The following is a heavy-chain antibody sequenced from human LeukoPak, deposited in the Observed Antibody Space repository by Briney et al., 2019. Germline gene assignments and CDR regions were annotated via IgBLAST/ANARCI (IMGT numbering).Heavy chain of an antibody. CDR2: LYWNDDK. CDR3: AHRLYDFWSGYYDGHYFDY. CDR1: GFSLRTSGVG. V-gene: IGHV2-5*01. J-gene: IGHJ4*02. Sequence: SGPTLVNPTPTLTLTCTFSGFSLRTSGVGVGWIRQPPAKALEWLALLYWNDDKRYSPSLKSRLTITKDTSKNQVVLTMTNMDPVDTATYYCAHRLYDFWSGYYDGHYFDYWGQGTLVTVSS. D-gene: IGHD3-3*01.